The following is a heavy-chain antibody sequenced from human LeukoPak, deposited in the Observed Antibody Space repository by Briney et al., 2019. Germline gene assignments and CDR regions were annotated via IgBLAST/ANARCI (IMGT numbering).Heavy chain of an antibody. Sequence: GRSLRLSCAASGFTFSTSAMHWVRQAPGKGLEWVAVIWYDGGYKYYTDSVKGRFTISRDNSKNTLYLQMNSLRAEDTAVYYCASSIVAVATGIEYWGQGTLVRVSS. CDR2: IWYDGGYK. CDR1: GFTFSTSA. D-gene: IGHD6-6*01. J-gene: IGHJ4*02. CDR3: ASSIVAVATGIEY. V-gene: IGHV3-33*01.